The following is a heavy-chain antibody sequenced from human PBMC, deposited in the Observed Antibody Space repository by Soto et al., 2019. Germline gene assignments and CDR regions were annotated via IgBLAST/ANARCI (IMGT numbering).Heavy chain of an antibody. CDR1: GYTFTSYA. V-gene: IGHV1-3*01. Sequence: GASVKVSCKASGYTFTSYAMHWVRQAPGQRLEWMGWINAGNGNTKYSQKFQGRVTITRDTSASTAYMELSGLRSEDTSVYYCARWDSSGYYYAFDIWGQGTMVTVSS. CDR2: INAGNGNT. D-gene: IGHD3-22*01. J-gene: IGHJ3*02. CDR3: ARWDSSGYYYAFDI.